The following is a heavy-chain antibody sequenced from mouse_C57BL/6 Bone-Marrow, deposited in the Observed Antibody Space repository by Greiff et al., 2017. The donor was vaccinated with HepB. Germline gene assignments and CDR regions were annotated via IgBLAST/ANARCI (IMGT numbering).Heavy chain of an antibody. CDR1: GFTFSSYG. Sequence: EVQVVESGGDLVKPGGSLKLSCAASGFTFSSYGMSWVRQTPDKRLEWVATISSGGSYTYYPDSVKGRFTISRDNAKNTLYLQMSSLKSEDTAMYYCARQNDYDPYWYFDVWGTGTTVTVSS. CDR3: ARQNDYDPYWYFDV. J-gene: IGHJ1*03. D-gene: IGHD2-4*01. CDR2: ISSGGSYT. V-gene: IGHV5-6*01.